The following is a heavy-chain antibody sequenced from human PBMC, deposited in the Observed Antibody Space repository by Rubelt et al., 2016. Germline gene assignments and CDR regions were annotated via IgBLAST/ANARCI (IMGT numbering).Heavy chain of an antibody. J-gene: IGHJ4*02. Sequence: QVQLLQSGAEMREPGASVRVSCKASGYTFSAYYIHWVRQAPGQGLEWMGWINPKSGGTDYAQNFQGRVTMTRDTSISTAYMELIRLRSDDTDVYYCAKVGDLVGTARGGYFGYWGQGTLVTVSS. V-gene: IGHV1-2*02. CDR3: AKVGDLVGTARGGYFGY. CDR2: INPKSGGT. D-gene: IGHD2-21*02. CDR1: GYTFSAYY.